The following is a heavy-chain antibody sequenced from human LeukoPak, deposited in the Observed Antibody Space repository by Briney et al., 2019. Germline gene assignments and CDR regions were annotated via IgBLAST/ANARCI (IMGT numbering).Heavy chain of an antibody. CDR2: IYYSGST. CDR1: GGSISSGDYY. Sequence: SQTLSLTCTVSGGSISSGDYYWSWIRQPPGKDLEWIGYIYYSGSTYYNPSLKSRVTISVDTSKNQFSLKPSSVTAADTAVYYCARGDIVVVPAARIWFDPWGQGTLVTVSS. CDR3: ARGDIVVVPAARIWFDP. V-gene: IGHV4-30-4*01. J-gene: IGHJ5*02. D-gene: IGHD2-2*01.